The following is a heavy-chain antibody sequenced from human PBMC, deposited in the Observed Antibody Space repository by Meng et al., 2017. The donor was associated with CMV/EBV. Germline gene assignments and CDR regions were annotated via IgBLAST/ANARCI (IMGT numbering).Heavy chain of an antibody. Sequence: SVKVSCKASGGTFSSYAISWVRQAPGQGLEWMGGIIPIFGTANYAQKFQGRVTITTDESTSTAYMELSSLRSDDTAVYYCARVREYSSSSEFDYWGQGTLVTVSS. D-gene: IGHD6-6*01. V-gene: IGHV1-69*05. J-gene: IGHJ4*02. CDR2: IIPIFGTA. CDR3: ARVREYSSSSEFDY. CDR1: GGTFSSYA.